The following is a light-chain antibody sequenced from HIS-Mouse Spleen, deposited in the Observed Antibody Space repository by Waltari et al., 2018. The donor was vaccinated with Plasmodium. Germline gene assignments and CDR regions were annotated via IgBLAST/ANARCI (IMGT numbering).Light chain of an antibody. J-gene: IGLJ3*02. CDR1: ALPKKF. V-gene: IGLV3-10*01. CDR3: YSTDSSGNHRV. CDR2: EDS. Sequence: SYELTQPPSVSVSPVQTARITCSGDALPKKFSYWYQQKYGQAPVLVIYEDSKLPSGIAERCSGSGSGTRATLTISGAQVEDEADYYCYSTDSSGNHRVFGGGTKLTVL.